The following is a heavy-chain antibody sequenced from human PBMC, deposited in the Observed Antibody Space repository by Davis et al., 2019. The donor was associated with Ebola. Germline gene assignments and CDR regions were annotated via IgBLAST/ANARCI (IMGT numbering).Heavy chain of an antibody. V-gene: IGHV3-21*04. CDR1: GFTFSSYS. CDR3: AGRIMITFGGVIVNDDAFDI. CDR2: ISSSSSYI. J-gene: IGHJ3*02. Sequence: PGGSLRLSCAASGFTFSSYSMNWVRQAPGKGLEWVSSISSSSSYIYYADSVKGRFTISRDNAKNSLYLQMNSLRVEDTAVYYCAGRIMITFGGVIVNDDAFDIWGQGTMVTVSS. D-gene: IGHD3-16*02.